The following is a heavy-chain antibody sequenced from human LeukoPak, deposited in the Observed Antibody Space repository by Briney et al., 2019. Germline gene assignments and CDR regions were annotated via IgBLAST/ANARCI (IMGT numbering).Heavy chain of an antibody. CDR2: IYYSGST. CDR1: GGSISSYY. D-gene: IGHD2-15*01. CDR3: ARLRPRYTYCSGGSCYSRAFDY. J-gene: IGHJ4*02. V-gene: IGHV4-59*12. Sequence: SETLSLTCTVSGGSISSYYWSWIRQPPGKGLEWIGYIYYSGSTNYNPSLKSRVTISVDTSKNQFSLKLSSVTAADTAVYYCARLRPRYTYCSGGSCYSRAFDYWGQGTLVTVSS.